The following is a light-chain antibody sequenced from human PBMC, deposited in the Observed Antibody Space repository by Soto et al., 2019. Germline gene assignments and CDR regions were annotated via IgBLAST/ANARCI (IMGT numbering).Light chain of an antibody. CDR3: QQYDSSRLS. J-gene: IGKJ4*01. V-gene: IGKV3-20*01. CDR2: GAS. Sequence: EIVLTQSPGTLSLSPGERATLSCRASQSVSSSYLAWYQQKPGQAPRLLIYGASSRATGIPDRFSGSGSGTDFHLTISRLEPEDFAVYYCQQYDSSRLSFGGGTKVEIK. CDR1: QSVSSSY.